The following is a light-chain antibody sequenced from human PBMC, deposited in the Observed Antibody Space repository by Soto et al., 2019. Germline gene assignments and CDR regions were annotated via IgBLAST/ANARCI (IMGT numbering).Light chain of an antibody. CDR3: SSFTSSTTYV. V-gene: IGLV2-14*03. J-gene: IGLJ1*01. Sequence: QSALTQPASLSVSPGQSITISCTGTSSDVGGYNYVSWYQQHPGEVPKVIIFNVNNRPSGVSDRFSGSRSGNTASLTISGLQAEDEADYYCSSFTSSTTYVFGTGTKVTVL. CDR1: SSDVGGYNY. CDR2: NVN.